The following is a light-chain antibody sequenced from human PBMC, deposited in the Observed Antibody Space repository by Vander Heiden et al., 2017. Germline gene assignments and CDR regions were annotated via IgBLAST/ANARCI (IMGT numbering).Light chain of an antibody. V-gene: IGLV1-40*01. Sequence: QSVLTPPPSVSGAPGQRVTISCTGSSSNIGAGYDVHWYQQLPGTAPKLLIYGSSNRPSGVPDLFSGSNSGTSASLAITGLQAEDEADYYCQSYDSSLSGYVFGTGTKVTGL. CDR2: GSS. CDR1: SSNIGAGYD. CDR3: QSYDSSLSGYV. J-gene: IGLJ1*01.